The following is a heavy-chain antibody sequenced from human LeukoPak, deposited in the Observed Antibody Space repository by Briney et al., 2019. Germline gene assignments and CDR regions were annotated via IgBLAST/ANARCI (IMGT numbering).Heavy chain of an antibody. CDR2: ISSSGSTI. D-gene: IGHD4/OR15-4a*01. J-gene: IGHJ4*02. Sequence: GGSLRLSCAASGFTFSDYYMSWIRQAPGKGLEWVSYISSSGSTIYYADSVKGRFTISRDNAKDSLYLQMNSLRAEDTAVYYCARVLSPGTLDYWGQGTLVTVSS. CDR1: GFTFSDYY. V-gene: IGHV3-11*01. CDR3: ARVLSPGTLDY.